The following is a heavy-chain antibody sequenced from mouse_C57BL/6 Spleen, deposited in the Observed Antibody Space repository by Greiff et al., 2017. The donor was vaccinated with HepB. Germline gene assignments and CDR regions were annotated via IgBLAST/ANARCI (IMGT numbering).Heavy chain of an antibody. V-gene: IGHV1-85*01. CDR2: IYPRDGST. CDR1: GYTFTSYD. J-gene: IGHJ4*01. Sequence: QVQLQQSGPELVKPGASVKLSCKASGYTFTSYDINWVKQRPGQGLEWIGWIYPRDGSTKYNEKFKGKATLTVDTSSSTAYMELHSLTSEDSAVYFCARGGNYYGSSLYYAMDYWGQGTSVTVSS. D-gene: IGHD1-1*01. CDR3: ARGGNYYGSSLYYAMDY.